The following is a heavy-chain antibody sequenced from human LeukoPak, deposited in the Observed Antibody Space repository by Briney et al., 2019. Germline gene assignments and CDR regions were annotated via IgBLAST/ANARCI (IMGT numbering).Heavy chain of an antibody. CDR2: IRYDGTKQ. CDR3: VKGPSGGQNWSYFAF. J-gene: IGHJ4*02. D-gene: IGHD3-10*01. CDR1: GFTFSLFG. Sequence: PGGSLRLSCATSGFTFSLFGMNWVRQAPGKGLEWVTFIRYDGTKQYYADSVKGRFTITRDNSKHTLYLRMNSLTAADTAVYYCVKGPSGGQNWSYFAFWGRGTLVTVSS. V-gene: IGHV3-30*02.